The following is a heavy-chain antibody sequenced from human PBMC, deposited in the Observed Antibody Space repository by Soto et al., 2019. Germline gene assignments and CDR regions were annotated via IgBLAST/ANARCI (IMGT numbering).Heavy chain of an antibody. J-gene: IGHJ4*02. CDR3: ARDNADYYGSGSYIDY. CDR1: GGSISSYY. D-gene: IGHD3-10*01. CDR2: IYYSGST. V-gene: IGHV4-59*01. Sequence: SETLSLTCTVSGGSISSYYWSWIRQPPGKGLEWIGYIYYSGSTNYNPSLKSRVTISVDTSKNQFSLKLSSVTAADTAVYYCARDNADYYGSGSYIDYWGQGTLVTVSS.